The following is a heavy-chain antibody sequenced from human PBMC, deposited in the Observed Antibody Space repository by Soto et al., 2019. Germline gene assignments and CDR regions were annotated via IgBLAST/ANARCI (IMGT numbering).Heavy chain of an antibody. V-gene: IGHV6-1*01. J-gene: IGHJ6*02. Sequence: SQTLSLTCAISGDSVSSNSAAWNWIRQSPSRGLEWLGRTYYRSKWYNDYAVSVKSRITINPDTSKNQFSLQLNSVTPEDTAVFFCAREKWIQFDNYFGMDVWGRGTTVTVSS. D-gene: IGHD5-18*01. CDR1: GDSVSSNSAA. CDR2: TYYRSKWYN. CDR3: AREKWIQFDNYFGMDV.